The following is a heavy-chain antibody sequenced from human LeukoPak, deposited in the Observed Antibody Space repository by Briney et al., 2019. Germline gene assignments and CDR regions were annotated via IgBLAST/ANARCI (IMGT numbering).Heavy chain of an antibody. CDR2: IFTGDGT. CDR1: ELTVSSNY. CDR3: ASSRSISGYSDY. Sequence: PGGSLRLSCAASELTVSSNYMRWVRQAPGKGLEWVSTIFTGDGTHYADSVKGRFTISRDNSKNTLYLQMNGLRAEDTAVYYCASSRSISGYSDYWGQGTLVTVSS. V-gene: IGHV3-53*01. D-gene: IGHD3-22*01. J-gene: IGHJ4*02.